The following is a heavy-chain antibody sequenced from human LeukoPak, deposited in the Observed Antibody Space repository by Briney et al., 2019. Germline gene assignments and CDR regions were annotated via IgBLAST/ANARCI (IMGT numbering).Heavy chain of an antibody. Sequence: GGSLRLSCTASGFTFSGYAMHWVRQAPGKGLEWVAVISYDGSNKYYADSVKGRFTISRDNSKNTLYLQMNSLRAEDTAVYYCARAEWLTSFDYWGQGTLVTVSS. CDR1: GFTFSGYA. J-gene: IGHJ4*02. CDR2: ISYDGSNK. CDR3: ARAEWLTSFDY. V-gene: IGHV3-30*04. D-gene: IGHD6-19*01.